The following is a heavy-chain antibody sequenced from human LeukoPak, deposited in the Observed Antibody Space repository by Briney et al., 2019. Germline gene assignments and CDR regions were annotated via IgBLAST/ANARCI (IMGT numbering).Heavy chain of an antibody. CDR2: ISYDGSNK. Sequence: GGSLRLSCAASGFTFSSYGMHWVRQASGKGLEWVAVISYDGSNKYYADSVKGRFTISRDNSKNTLYLQMNSLRAEDTAVYYCARPQITYYYGSGTFDYWGQGTLVTVSS. CDR3: ARPQITYYYGSGTFDY. D-gene: IGHD3-10*01. J-gene: IGHJ4*02. CDR1: GFTFSSYG. V-gene: IGHV3-30*03.